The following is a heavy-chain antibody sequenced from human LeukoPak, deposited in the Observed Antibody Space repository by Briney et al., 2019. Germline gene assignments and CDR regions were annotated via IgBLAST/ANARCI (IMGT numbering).Heavy chain of an antibody. Sequence: GGSLRLSGSASGFTFSNYAMHWVGQAPGKGLEFVSGISSTGGSTNYPDSVKDRFSISRDNSKNTLYLQMTSLRADDTAVYYCVKDQHCSTISCATRTGFDPWGQGTSVTVSS. D-gene: IGHD2-2*01. V-gene: IGHV3-64D*06. CDR1: GFTFSNYA. CDR2: ISSTGGST. J-gene: IGHJ5*02. CDR3: VKDQHCSTISCATRTGFDP.